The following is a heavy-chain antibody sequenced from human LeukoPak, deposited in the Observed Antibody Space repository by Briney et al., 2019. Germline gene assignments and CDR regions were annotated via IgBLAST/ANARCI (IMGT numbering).Heavy chain of an antibody. CDR2: ISAYNGNT. D-gene: IGHD1-7*01. J-gene: IGHJ2*01. V-gene: IGHV1-18*03. CDR3: ARAITGTTRYDWYFDL. Sequence: VASVKVSCKASGYTFTSYGISWVRQAPGQGLEWMGWISAYNGNTNYAQKLQGRVTMTTDTSTSTAYMELRSLRSDDMAVYYCARAITGTTRYDWYFDLWGRGTLVTVSS. CDR1: GYTFTSYG.